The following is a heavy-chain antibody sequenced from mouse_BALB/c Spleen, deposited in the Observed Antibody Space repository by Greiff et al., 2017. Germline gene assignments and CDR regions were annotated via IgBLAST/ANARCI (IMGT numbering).Heavy chain of an antibody. D-gene: IGHD2-1*01. Sequence: QVQLQQSGAELVKPGASVKLSCKASGYTFTSYYMYWVKQRPGQGLEWIGEINPSNGGTNFNEKFNSKATLTVDKSSSTAYMQLSSLTSEDSAVYYCTRSGGNYVKGAMDYWGQGTSVTVSS. V-gene: IGHV1S81*02. CDR2: INPSNGGT. CDR1: GYTFTSYY. J-gene: IGHJ4*01. CDR3: TRSGGNYVKGAMDY.